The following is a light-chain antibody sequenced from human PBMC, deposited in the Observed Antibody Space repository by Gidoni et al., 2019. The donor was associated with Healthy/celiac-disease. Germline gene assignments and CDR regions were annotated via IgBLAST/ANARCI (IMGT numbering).Light chain of an antibody. V-gene: IGKV1-39*01. J-gene: IGKJ1*01. CDR2: AAS. Sequence: DIQMTPSPSSLSASVGDRVTITCRASQSISSYLNWYQQKPGKAPKLLIYAASSLQIGVPARFSGSGSWTDFTLTISSLQPEDFATYYCQQSYSTPLTFXQXTKVEIK. CDR3: QQSYSTPLT. CDR1: QSISSY.